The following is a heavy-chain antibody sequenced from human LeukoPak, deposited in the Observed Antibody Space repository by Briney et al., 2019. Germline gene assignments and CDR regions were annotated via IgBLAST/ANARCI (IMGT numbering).Heavy chain of an antibody. CDR3: ARGTMMVGP. V-gene: IGHV4-59*01. CDR1: GGSISSYY. CDR2: IYYSGST. D-gene: IGHD3-22*01. J-gene: IGHJ5*02. Sequence: SETLSLTCTVSGGSISSYYWSWIRQPPGKGLEWIGYIYYSGSTTYNPPLKSRVTISVDTSKNQFSLKLSSVTAADTAVYYCARGTMMVGPWGQGTLVTVSS.